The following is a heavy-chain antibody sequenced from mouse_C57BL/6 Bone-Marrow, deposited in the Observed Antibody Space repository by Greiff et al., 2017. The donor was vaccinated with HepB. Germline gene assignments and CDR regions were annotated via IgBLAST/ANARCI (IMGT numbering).Heavy chain of an antibody. Sequence: EVMLVESGGGLVQPGGSLKLSCAASGFTFSDYYMYWVRQTPEKRLEWVAYISNGGGSTYYPDTVKGRFTISRDNAKNTLYLQMSRLKSEDTAMYYCASLLLRSPYWYFDVWGTGTTVTVSS. CDR2: ISNGGGST. V-gene: IGHV5-12*01. CDR3: ASLLLRSPYWYFDV. D-gene: IGHD1-1*01. CDR1: GFTFSDYY. J-gene: IGHJ1*03.